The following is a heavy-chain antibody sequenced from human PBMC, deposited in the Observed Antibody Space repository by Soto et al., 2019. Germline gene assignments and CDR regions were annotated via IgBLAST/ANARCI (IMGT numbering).Heavy chain of an antibody. Sequence: SETLSLTCTVSGGSISSYYWSWIRQPPGKGLEWIGYIYYSGSTNYNPSLKSRVTISVDTSKNQFSLKLSSVTATDTAVYYCARHLDGGNGFRVVDYWGQGTLVTVS. CDR1: GGSISSYY. CDR3: ARHLDGGNGFRVVDY. D-gene: IGHD2-15*01. V-gene: IGHV4-59*08. CDR2: IYYSGST. J-gene: IGHJ4*02.